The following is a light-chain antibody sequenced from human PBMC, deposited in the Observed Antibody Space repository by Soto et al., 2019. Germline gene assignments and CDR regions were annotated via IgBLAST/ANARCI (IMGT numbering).Light chain of an antibody. CDR3: CSSAGSSLYV. J-gene: IGLJ1*01. Sequence: QSVLTQPASVSGSPGQSIAISCTGTSSDVGSYNLVSWYQQHPGKAPNLMIYEGTKRPSGVSNRFSGSKSGNTASLTISGLQAEDEADYYCCSSAGSSLYVFGSGTKVTV. V-gene: IGLV2-23*01. CDR1: SSDVGSYNL. CDR2: EGT.